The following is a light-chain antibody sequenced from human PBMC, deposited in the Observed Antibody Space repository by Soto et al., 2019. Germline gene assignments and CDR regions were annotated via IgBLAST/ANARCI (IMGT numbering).Light chain of an antibody. CDR2: GVS. V-gene: IGKV1-9*01. CDR1: QGISSH. J-gene: IGKJ1*01. CDR3: QKLNAYPPWT. Sequence: QLTQSPSSLSASVGDRVTITCRASQGISSHLAWYQQKPGRAPKLLIFGVSTLQSGVPSRFSGSGSGTDFTLTISSLQPEDFATYFCQKLNAYPPWTFGPGTKVEIK.